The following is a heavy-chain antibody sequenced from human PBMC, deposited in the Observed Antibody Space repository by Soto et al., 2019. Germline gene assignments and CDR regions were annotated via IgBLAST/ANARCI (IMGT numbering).Heavy chain of an antibody. CDR3: ARVRTDILTGPRIRYGMDV. Sequence: SGPTLVNPTETLTLTCTVSGFSLSNARMGVSWIRQPPGKALEWLAHIFSNDEKSYGTSLKSRLTISKDTSKNQVVLTMTNMDPVDTATYYCARVRTDILTGPRIRYGMDVWGQGTTVTVSS. J-gene: IGHJ6*02. D-gene: IGHD3-9*01. CDR1: GFSLSNARMG. CDR2: IFSNDEK. V-gene: IGHV2-26*01.